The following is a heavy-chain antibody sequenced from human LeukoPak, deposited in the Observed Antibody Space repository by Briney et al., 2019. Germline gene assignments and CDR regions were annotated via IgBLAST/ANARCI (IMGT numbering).Heavy chain of an antibody. J-gene: IGHJ4*02. D-gene: IGHD3-9*01. V-gene: IGHV3-15*01. Sequence: GGSLRLSCAASGFTFSNAWRSWVRQAPGKGLEWVGRIKSKTDGGTTDYAAPVKGRFIISRDESKNTLYLQMNSLKPEDTAVYYCTPDVLRYFDWPDYWGQGTLVTVSS. CDR3: TPDVLRYFDWPDY. CDR1: GFTFSNAW. CDR2: IKSKTDGGTT.